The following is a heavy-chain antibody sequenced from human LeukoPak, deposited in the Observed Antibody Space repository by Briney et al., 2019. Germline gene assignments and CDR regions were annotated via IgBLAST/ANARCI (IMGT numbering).Heavy chain of an antibody. CDR1: GYTFTSYG. J-gene: IGHJ4*02. CDR2: ISAYNGNT. V-gene: IGHV1-18*01. D-gene: IGHD6-13*01. CDR3: ARAGATAGTTPLDY. Sequence: VSVKVPCKASGYTFTSYGISWVRQAPGQGLEWMGWISAYNGNTNYAQKLQGRVTMTTDTSTSTAYMELRSLRSDDTAVYYCARAGATAGTTPLDYWGQGTLVTVSS.